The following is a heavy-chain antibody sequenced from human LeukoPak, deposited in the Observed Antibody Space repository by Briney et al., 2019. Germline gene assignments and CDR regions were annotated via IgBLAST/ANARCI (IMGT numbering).Heavy chain of an antibody. D-gene: IGHD6-6*01. CDR2: IIPTGGST. V-gene: IGHV1-46*01. CDR3: ARTAARRFDY. CDR1: GYTFPSYF. Sequence: ASVKVSCKASGYTFPSYFMHWVRQAPGQGLEWMGIIIPTGGSTTYAQKFQGRVTMTRDTSTSTVYMELSSLRSDDTAVYCCARTAARRFDYWGQGTLITVSS. J-gene: IGHJ4*02.